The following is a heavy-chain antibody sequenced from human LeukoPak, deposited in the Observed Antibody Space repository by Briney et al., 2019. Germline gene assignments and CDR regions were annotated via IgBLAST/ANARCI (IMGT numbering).Heavy chain of an antibody. V-gene: IGHV4-34*01. CDR1: GGSFSGYY. J-gene: IGHJ4*02. Sequence: SETLSLTCAVYGGSFSGYYWSWIRQPPGKGLEWIGEINHSESTNYNPSLKSRVTISVDTSKNQFSLKLSSVTAADTAVYYCARGRYSNKYYFDYWGQGTLVTVSS. CDR2: INHSEST. CDR3: ARGRYSNKYYFDY. D-gene: IGHD3-16*02.